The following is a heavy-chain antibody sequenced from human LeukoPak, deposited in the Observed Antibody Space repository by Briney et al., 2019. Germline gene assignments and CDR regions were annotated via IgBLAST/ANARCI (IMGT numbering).Heavy chain of an antibody. Sequence: PGGSLRLSCAASGFTFSSYAMHWVRQAPGKGLEWVAVTWYDGSNKYYADSVKGRFTISKDNSKNTVDLQMNGLRAEDTAVYYCARLGSGWLFDYWGQGTLVTVSS. J-gene: IGHJ4*02. CDR1: GFTFSSYA. CDR3: ARLGSGWLFDY. V-gene: IGHV3-33*08. D-gene: IGHD6-19*01. CDR2: TWYDGSNK.